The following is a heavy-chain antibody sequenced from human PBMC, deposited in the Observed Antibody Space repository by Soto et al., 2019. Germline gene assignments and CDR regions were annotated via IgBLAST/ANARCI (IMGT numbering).Heavy chain of an antibody. CDR1: GGSVSSGSYY. J-gene: IGHJ4*02. CDR2: IYYSGST. V-gene: IGHV4-61*01. D-gene: IGHD1-26*01. CDR3: ARDVGATLFDY. Sequence: SETLSLTCTVSGGSVSSGSYYWSWIRQPPGKGLEWIGYIYYSGSTNYNPSLKSRVTISVDTSKNQFSLKLSSVTAADTAVYYCARDVGATLFDYWGQGTLVTVSS.